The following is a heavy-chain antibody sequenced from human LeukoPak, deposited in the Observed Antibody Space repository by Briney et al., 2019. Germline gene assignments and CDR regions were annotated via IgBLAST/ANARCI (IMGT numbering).Heavy chain of an antibody. D-gene: IGHD2-2*01. CDR2: IIPIFGTA. J-gene: IGHJ4*02. Sequence: SVKVSCKASGGTFSSYAISWVRQAPGQGLEWMGGIIPIFGTANYAQKFQGRVTITADESTSTAYMELSSLRSEDTAVYYCARGSGYCSSTSCYDFDYWDQGTLVTVSS. CDR3: ARGSGYCSSTSCYDFDY. V-gene: IGHV1-69*13. CDR1: GGTFSSYA.